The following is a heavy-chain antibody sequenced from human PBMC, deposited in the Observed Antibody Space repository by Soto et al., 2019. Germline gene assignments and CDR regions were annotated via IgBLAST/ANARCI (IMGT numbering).Heavy chain of an antibody. CDR3: TRDSGWFDP. J-gene: IGHJ5*02. Sequence: PSETLSLTCTVSGGSISSYYWSWIRQPPGKALEWIASIYHSGSTYYNPSLKSRVTMSIDTSNNQFALTLNSVSAADTAVYFCTRDSGWFDPWGQGTLVTVSS. CDR2: IYHSGST. CDR1: GGSISSYY. D-gene: IGHD7-27*01. V-gene: IGHV4-59*04.